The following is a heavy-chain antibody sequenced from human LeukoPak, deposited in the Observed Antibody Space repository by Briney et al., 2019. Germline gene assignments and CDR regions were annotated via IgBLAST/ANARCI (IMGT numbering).Heavy chain of an antibody. CDR1: GYSISSDYY. D-gene: IGHD2-21*01. Sequence: SETLSLTCVVSGYSISSDYYWGWIRPPPGKGLEWIGNIYHRGSTYYNPSLKSRVTISVDTSKNQFSLKLSSVTAADTAVYYCARVRVVVIATGEMLWFDPWGQGTLVTVSS. J-gene: IGHJ5*02. CDR2: IYHRGST. V-gene: IGHV4-38-2*01. CDR3: ARVRVVVIATGEMLWFDP.